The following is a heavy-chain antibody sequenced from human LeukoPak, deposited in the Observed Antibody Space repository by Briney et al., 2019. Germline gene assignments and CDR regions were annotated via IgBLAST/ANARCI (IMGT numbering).Heavy chain of an antibody. CDR3: ARGNYYGQDY. D-gene: IGHD3-10*01. CDR1: GFTFSSYW. CDR2: INSDGSTT. Sequence: GGSLRLSCGASGFTFSSYWMHWVRQAPGKGLVWISRINSDGSTTSYADSVKGRFTVSRDNAKNTLYLQMNSLRAEDTAVYYCARGNYYGQDYWGQGTLVTVSS. J-gene: IGHJ4*02. V-gene: IGHV3-74*01.